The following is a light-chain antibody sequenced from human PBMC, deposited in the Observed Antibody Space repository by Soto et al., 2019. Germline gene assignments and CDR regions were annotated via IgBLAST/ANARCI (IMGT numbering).Light chain of an antibody. CDR2: DVS. Sequence: QSVLTQPASVSGSPGQSITISCTGTSSDVGRYNYVSWYQQYPGKAPKLIIYDVSNRPSGVSDHFSGSKSDNTASLTISGLQAEDEADYYCSSFTTTSIVIFGGGTKVTVL. J-gene: IGLJ2*01. CDR1: SSDVGRYNY. V-gene: IGLV2-14*03. CDR3: SSFTTTSIVI.